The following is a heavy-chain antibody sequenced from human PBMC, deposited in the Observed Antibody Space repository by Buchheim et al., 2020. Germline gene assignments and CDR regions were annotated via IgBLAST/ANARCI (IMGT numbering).Heavy chain of an antibody. Sequence: QVQLQQWGAGLLKPSETLSLTCAVYGGSFSGYYWSWICQPPGKGLEWIGEINHSGSTNYNPSLKSRVTISVDTSKNQFSLKLSSVTAADTAVYYCARAGGIAVAGTVGWFDPWGQGTL. V-gene: IGHV4-34*01. CDR3: ARAGGIAVAGTVGWFDP. CDR2: INHSGST. CDR1: GGSFSGYY. D-gene: IGHD6-19*01. J-gene: IGHJ5*02.